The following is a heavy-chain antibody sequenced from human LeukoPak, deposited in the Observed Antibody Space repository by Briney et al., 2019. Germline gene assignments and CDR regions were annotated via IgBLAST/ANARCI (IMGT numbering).Heavy chain of an antibody. Sequence: ASVKVSCKASGYTFTSYDINWVRQAPGQGLEWMGWMNPNSGNTGYAQKFQGRATMTRNTSISTAYMELSSLRTEDTAVYYCARGGDGSRPFRYWFDPWGQGTLVTVSS. CDR3: ARGGDGSRPFRYWFDP. V-gene: IGHV1-8*01. D-gene: IGHD6-13*01. CDR1: GYTFTSYD. CDR2: MNPNSGNT. J-gene: IGHJ5*02.